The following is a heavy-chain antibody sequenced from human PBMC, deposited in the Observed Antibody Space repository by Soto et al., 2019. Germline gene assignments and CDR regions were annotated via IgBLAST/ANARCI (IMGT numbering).Heavy chain of an antibody. D-gene: IGHD2-15*01. V-gene: IGHV1-18*01. J-gene: IGHJ4*02. Sequence: APVKVSCQASGYTFTSYGISGVRQAPGQELEWMGWISAYNGNTNYAQKLQGRVTMTTDTSTSTAYMELRSLRSDDTAVYYCARWGAYCSGGSCYSGFNYWGQGTLVTVSS. CDR2: ISAYNGNT. CDR3: ARWGAYCSGGSCYSGFNY. CDR1: GYTFTSYG.